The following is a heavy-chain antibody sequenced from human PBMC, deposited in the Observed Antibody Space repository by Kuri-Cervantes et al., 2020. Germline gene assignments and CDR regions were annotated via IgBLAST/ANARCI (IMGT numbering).Heavy chain of an antibody. CDR1: GGSFSGYY. CDR3: ARDVGFGELLNYYYGMDV. J-gene: IGHJ6*02. CDR2: IYYSGST. Sequence: SCAVYGGSFSGYYWSWIRQPPGKGLEWIGYIYYSGSTYYNPSLKSRVTISVDTSKNQFSLKLSSVTAADTAVYYCARDVGFGELLNYYYGMDVWGQGTTVTVSS. D-gene: IGHD3-10*01. V-gene: IGHV4-30-4*01.